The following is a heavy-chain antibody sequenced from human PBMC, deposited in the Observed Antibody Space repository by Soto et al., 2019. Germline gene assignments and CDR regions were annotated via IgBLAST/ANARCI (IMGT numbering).Heavy chain of an antibody. D-gene: IGHD6-13*01. CDR3: AIDTNRAGAAAGIGRNWFDP. Sequence: QVQLVQSGAEVKKPGASVKVSCKASGYTFTGYYMHWVRQAPGQGLEWMGWITPNSGGTNYAQKFQGRVTMPMDTAISTAYMELCRLISDDTAVYYCAIDTNRAGAAAGIGRNWFDPWGQGTLVTVSS. CDR2: ITPNSGGT. CDR1: GYTFTGYY. J-gene: IGHJ5*02. V-gene: IGHV1-2*02.